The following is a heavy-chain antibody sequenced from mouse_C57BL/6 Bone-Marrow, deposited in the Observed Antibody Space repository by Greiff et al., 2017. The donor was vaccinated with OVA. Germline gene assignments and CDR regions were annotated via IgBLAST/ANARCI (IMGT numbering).Heavy chain of an antibody. CDR2: IDPSDSYT. Sequence: VQVQQPGAELVKPGASVKLSCKASGYTFTSYWMQWVKQRPGQGLEWIGEIDPSDSYTNYDQKFKGKATLTVDTSSSTAYMQLSSLTSEDSAVYYCARELLRYWGQGTTLTVSS. CDR3: ARELLRY. J-gene: IGHJ2*01. D-gene: IGHD1-1*01. CDR1: GYTFTSYW. V-gene: IGHV1-50*01.